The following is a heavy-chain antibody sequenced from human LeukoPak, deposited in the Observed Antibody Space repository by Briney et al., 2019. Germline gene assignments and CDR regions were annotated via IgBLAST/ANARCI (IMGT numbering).Heavy chain of an antibody. J-gene: IGHJ3*02. Sequence: GGSLRLSCAASGFTFSSYWMSWVRQAPGKGLEWVANIKQDGSEKYYVDSVKGRFTISRDNSKNTLFLQMNSLRVEDTAVYYCAKGGISSVYHAFDIWGQGTMVTVSS. V-gene: IGHV3-7*03. D-gene: IGHD1-14*01. CDR1: GFTFSSYW. CDR3: AKGGISSVYHAFDI. CDR2: IKQDGSEK.